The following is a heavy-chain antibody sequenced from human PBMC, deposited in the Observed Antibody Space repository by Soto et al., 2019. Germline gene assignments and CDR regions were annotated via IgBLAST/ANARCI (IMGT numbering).Heavy chain of an antibody. V-gene: IGHV4-34*01. CDR1: GGSFSGYY. CDR2: INHSGST. Sequence: QVQLQQWGAGLLKPSETLSLTCAIYGGSFSGYYWSWIRQPPGKGPEWIGEINHSGSTNYNPSLKSRVTISVDTSKNQFSLKLSSVTAADTAVYYCARDRVVVTDYYYYYGMDVWGQGTTVTVSS. D-gene: IGHD2-2*01. CDR3: ARDRVVVTDYYYYYGMDV. J-gene: IGHJ6*02.